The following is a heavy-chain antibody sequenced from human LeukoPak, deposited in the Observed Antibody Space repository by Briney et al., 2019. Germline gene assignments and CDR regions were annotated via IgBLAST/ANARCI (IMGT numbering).Heavy chain of an antibody. J-gene: IGHJ6*03. CDR2: INHSGST. CDR3: ARGLRYCTNGVCYNYYYYYMDV. D-gene: IGHD2-8*01. CDR1: GGSFCGYH. Sequence: SETLSLTCAVYGGSFCGYHWSWIRQPPGKGLEWIGEINHSGSTNYNPSLKSRVTISVDTSKNQFSLKLSSVTAADTAVYYCARGLRYCTNGVCYNYYYYYMDVWGKGTTVTVSS. V-gene: IGHV4-34*01.